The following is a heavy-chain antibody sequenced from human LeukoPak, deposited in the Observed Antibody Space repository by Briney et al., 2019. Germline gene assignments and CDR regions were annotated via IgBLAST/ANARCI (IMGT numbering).Heavy chain of an antibody. D-gene: IGHD1-26*01. V-gene: IGHV4-34*01. CDR1: GGSFSGYY. J-gene: IGHJ4*02. CDR3: ATSRGVGATTYFDY. CDR2: INHSGST. Sequence: PSETLSLTCAVYGGSFSGYYWSWIRQPPGKGLEWIGEINHSGSTNYNPSLKSRVTISVDTSKNQFSLKLSPVTAADTAVYYCATSRGVGATTYFDYWGQGTLVTVSS.